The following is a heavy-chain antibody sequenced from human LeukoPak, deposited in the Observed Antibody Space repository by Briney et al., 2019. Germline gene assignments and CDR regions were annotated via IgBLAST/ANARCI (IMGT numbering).Heavy chain of an antibody. CDR1: GFAFRSYG. V-gene: IGHV3-7*01. CDR2: IKQDGSEK. Sequence: PGGSLRLSCAASGFAFRSYGMTWVRQAPGKGLEWVANIKQDGSEKYYVDTVKGRFTISRDNAKNSLYLQMNSLRAEDTAVYYCAREDYDFWSGSLMDYYYYYMDVWGKGTTVTVSS. CDR3: AREDYDFWSGSLMDYYYYYMDV. J-gene: IGHJ6*03. D-gene: IGHD3-3*01.